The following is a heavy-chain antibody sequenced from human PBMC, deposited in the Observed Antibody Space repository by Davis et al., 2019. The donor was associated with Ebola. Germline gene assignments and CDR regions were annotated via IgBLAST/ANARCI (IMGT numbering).Heavy chain of an antibody. CDR1: GFTFSSYA. CDR3: ARDAVVAVAGMGGY. CDR2: ISYDGSNK. V-gene: IGHV3-30-3*01. D-gene: IGHD6-19*01. J-gene: IGHJ4*02. Sequence: PGGFLRLSCAASGFTFSSYAMHWVRQAPGKGLEWVAVISYDGSNKYYADSVKGRFTISRDNSKNTLYLQMNSLRAEDTAVYYCARDAVVAVAGMGGYWGQGTLVTVSS.